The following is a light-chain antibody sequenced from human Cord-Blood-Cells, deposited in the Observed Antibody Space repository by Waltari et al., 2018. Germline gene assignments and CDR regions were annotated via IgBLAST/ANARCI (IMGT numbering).Light chain of an antibody. CDR2: AAS. J-gene: IGKJ4*01. Sequence: DIQMTQSPSSLSASVGDRVTITCRASQGISNLLAWYQQTPEKVPKLLIYAASPLQSGVPSRYSCSGSETDFTLTISSLQPEDVASYHCQKYNSALTFGGGTKVEIK. CDR3: QKYNSALT. CDR1: QGISNL. V-gene: IGKV1-27*01.